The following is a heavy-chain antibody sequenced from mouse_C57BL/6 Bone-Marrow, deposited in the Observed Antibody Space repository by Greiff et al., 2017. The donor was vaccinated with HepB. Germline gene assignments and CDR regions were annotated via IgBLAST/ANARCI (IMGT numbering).Heavy chain of an antibody. D-gene: IGHD1-1*01. CDR1: GFSLTSYA. J-gene: IGHJ3*01. CDR2: IWTGGGT. CDR3: ARPFYYGSSTAWFAY. Sequence: VQGVESGPGLVAPSQSLSITCTVSGFSLTSYAISWVRQPPGKGLEWLGVIWTGGGTNYNSALKSRLSISKDNSKSQVFLKMNSLQTDDTARYYCARPFYYGSSTAWFAYWGQGTLVTVSA. V-gene: IGHV2-9-1*01.